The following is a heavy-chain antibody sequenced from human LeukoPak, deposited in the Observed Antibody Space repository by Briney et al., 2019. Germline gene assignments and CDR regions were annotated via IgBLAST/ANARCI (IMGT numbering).Heavy chain of an antibody. CDR2: IYHSGIT. J-gene: IGHJ4*02. V-gene: IGHV4-38-2*01. Sequence: PSETLSLTCAVSGYSISSGYYWGWIRQPPGKGLEWIATIYHSGITYYKTSLKSRVTISVDTSKNQFSLKLTSVTAADTAVYYCARVDLLRGVIVRGFDYWGQGILVTVSS. CDR1: GYSISSGYY. CDR3: ARVDLLRGVIVRGFDY. D-gene: IGHD3-10*01.